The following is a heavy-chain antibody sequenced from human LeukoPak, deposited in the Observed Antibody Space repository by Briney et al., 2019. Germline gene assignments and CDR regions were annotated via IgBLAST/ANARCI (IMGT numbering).Heavy chain of an antibody. J-gene: IGHJ4*02. Sequence: KSSETLSLTCAVYGGSFSSHYWTWIRQPPGKGLEWIGEINHSGSTTYNPSLNSRVTISVDTSKNQFSLRLSSVTAADTAVYYCARPRYGSGSLDSWGQGTLVTVSS. CDR2: INHSGST. D-gene: IGHD3-10*01. V-gene: IGHV4-34*01. CDR3: ARPRYGSGSLDS. CDR1: GGSFSSHY.